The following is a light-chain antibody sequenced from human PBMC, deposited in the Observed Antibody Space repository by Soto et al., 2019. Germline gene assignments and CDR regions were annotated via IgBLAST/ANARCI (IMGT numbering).Light chain of an antibody. J-gene: IGKJ1*01. V-gene: IGKV1-5*01. CDR3: QQYEKYWT. CDR2: DAS. Sequence: DIQMTQSPPTLSASVGDRVTITCRASQPISSWLAWYHQKPGKAPKLLIYDASNLESGVPSRFSGSGSGTEFTLTISSLQPEDFGIYYCQQYEKYWTFGQGTKVEIK. CDR1: QPISSW.